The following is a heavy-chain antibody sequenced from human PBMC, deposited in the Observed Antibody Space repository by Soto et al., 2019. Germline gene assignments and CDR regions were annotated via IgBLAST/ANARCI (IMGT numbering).Heavy chain of an antibody. D-gene: IGHD1-20*01. J-gene: IGHJ4*02. V-gene: IGHV1-18*01. CDR1: GYTFTSYG. CDR2: ISTYNGNT. Sequence: RASVKVSCKASGYTFTSYGIRWVRQAPGHGLEWMGWISTYNGNTNYAQKLQGRVTMTTDTSTSTAYMELRSLRSDDTAVYYCATHRSITGTTSLDYWGQGTLVTVSS. CDR3: ATHRSITGTTSLDY.